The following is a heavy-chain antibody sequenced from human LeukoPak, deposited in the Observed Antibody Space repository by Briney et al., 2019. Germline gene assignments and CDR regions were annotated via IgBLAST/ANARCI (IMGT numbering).Heavy chain of an antibody. CDR2: IYYSGST. V-gene: IGHV4-31*03. CDR1: GGSISSGGYY. CDR3: ARADSRATNAFDI. J-gene: IGHJ3*02. D-gene: IGHD3-22*01. Sequence: SETLSLTCTVSGGSISSGGYYWSWIRQHPGKGLEWIGHIYYSGSTYYNPSLKSRITISVDTSKNQFSLKLSSVTAADTAVYYCARADSRATNAFDIWGQGTMVTVSS.